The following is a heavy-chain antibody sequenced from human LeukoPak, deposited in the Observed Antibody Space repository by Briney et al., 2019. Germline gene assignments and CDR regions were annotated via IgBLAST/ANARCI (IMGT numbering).Heavy chain of an antibody. CDR1: GFTFSSYW. V-gene: IGHV3-74*01. CDR2: INSDGSST. CDR3: ATLPWFGEFDY. Sequence: QPGGSLRLSCAASGFTFSSYWMHWVRQAPGKGLVWVSRINSDGSSTSYADSVKGRFTISRDNAKNTLYLQMNSLRAEDTAVYYCATLPWFGEFDYWGQGTLVTVSS. J-gene: IGHJ4*02. D-gene: IGHD3-10*01.